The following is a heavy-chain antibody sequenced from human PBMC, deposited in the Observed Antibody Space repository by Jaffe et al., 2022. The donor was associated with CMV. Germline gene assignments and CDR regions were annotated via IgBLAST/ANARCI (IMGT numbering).Heavy chain of an antibody. CDR2: INSDGSST. J-gene: IGHJ5*02. CDR3: ARGPKMTDIVVEEPGKFDP. Sequence: EVQLVESGGGLVQPGGSLRLSCAASGFTFSSYWMHWVRQAPGKGLVWVSRINSDGSSTSYADSVKGRFTISRDNAKNTLYLQMNSLRAEDTAVYYCARGPKMTDIVVEEPGKFDPWGQGTLVTVSS. V-gene: IGHV3-74*01. CDR1: GFTFSSYW. D-gene: IGHD2-15*01.